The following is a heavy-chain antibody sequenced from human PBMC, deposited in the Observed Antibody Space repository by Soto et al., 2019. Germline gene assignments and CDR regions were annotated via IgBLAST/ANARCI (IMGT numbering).Heavy chain of an antibody. CDR2: ISSSSSYI. J-gene: IGHJ4*02. Sequence: EVQLVESGGGLVKPGGSLRLSCAASVFTFSSYSMNWVRQAPGKGLEWVSSISSSSSYIYYADSVKGRFTISRDNAKNSLYLQMNSLRAEDTAVYYCARAPYYYDSRGYWAYWGQGTLVTVSS. CDR1: VFTFSSYS. V-gene: IGHV3-21*01. D-gene: IGHD3-22*01. CDR3: ARAPYYYDSRGYWAY.